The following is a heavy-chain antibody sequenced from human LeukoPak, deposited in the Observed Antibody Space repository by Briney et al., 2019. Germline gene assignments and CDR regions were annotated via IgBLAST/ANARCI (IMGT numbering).Heavy chain of an antibody. J-gene: IGHJ4*02. CDR2: INQGGSRL. V-gene: IGHV3-7*01. Sequence: GGSLRLSCAGSGFTFGRYWMSWVRQAPGKGLEWVASINQGGSRLHYLDSVTGRFIIARDDAQNSLFLQMTRLRVDDTAVYYCAKLKDDVTKLDYWGQGTLVSVSS. CDR3: AKLKDDVTKLDY. D-gene: IGHD1-7*01. CDR1: GFTFGRYW.